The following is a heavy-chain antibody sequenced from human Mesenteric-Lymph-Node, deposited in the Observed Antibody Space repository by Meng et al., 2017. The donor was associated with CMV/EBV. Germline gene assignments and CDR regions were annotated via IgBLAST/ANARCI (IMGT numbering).Heavy chain of an antibody. V-gene: IGHV3-53*01. CDR1: GFTVSSNY. CDR3: ARAKFVDNCGADCPYYFDY. J-gene: IGHJ4*02. Sequence: GESLKISCAASGFTVSSNYMSWVRQAPGKGLEWVSVIYSGGSTYYADSVKGRFTISRDNSKNTLYLQMNSLRAEDTAVYYCARAKFVDNCGADCPYYFDYWGQGTLVTVSS. CDR2: IYSGGST. D-gene: IGHD2-21*01.